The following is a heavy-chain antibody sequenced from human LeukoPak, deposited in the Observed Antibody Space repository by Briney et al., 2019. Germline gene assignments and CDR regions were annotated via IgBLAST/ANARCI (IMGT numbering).Heavy chain of an antibody. Sequence: GGSLRLSCAASGFTFSSYEMNWVRQAPGMGLEWVSYISSSGSTIYYADSVKGRFTISRDNAKNSPYLQMNSLRAEDTAVYYCASNCGGDCYLAFDYWGQGTLVTVSS. J-gene: IGHJ4*02. D-gene: IGHD2-21*02. CDR3: ASNCGGDCYLAFDY. CDR1: GFTFSSYE. CDR2: ISSSGSTI. V-gene: IGHV3-48*03.